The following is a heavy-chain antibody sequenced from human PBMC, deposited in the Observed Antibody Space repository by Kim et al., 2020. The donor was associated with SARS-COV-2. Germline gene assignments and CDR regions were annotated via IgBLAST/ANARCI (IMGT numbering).Heavy chain of an antibody. CDR2: SGST. CDR3: SGYSAAY. V-gene: IGHV4-31*02. D-gene: IGHD5-18*01. Sequence: SGSTYYNPSLKSRVTISVDTSKNQFSLKLSSVTAADTAVYYCSGYSAAYWGQGTLVTVSS. J-gene: IGHJ4*02.